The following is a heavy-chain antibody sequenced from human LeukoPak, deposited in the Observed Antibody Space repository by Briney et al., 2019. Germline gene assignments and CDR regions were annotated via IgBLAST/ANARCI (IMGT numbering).Heavy chain of an antibody. V-gene: IGHV3-66*01. J-gene: IGHJ4*02. D-gene: IGHD2-2*01. CDR3: ARGGCSSTSCYAHFDY. CDR1: GFTFSSYA. CDR2: IYSGGST. Sequence: PGGSLRLSCAASGFTFSSYAMSWVRQAPGKGLEWVSVIYSGGSTYYADSVKGRFTISRDNSKNTLYLQMNSLRAEDTAVYYCARGGCSSTSCYAHFDYWGQGTLVTVSS.